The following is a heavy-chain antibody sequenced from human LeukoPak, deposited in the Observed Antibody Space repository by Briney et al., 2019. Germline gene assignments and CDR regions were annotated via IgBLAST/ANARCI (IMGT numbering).Heavy chain of an antibody. V-gene: IGHV3-33*01. J-gene: IGHJ3*02. Sequence: GRSLRLSCAASGFTFSSYGMHWVRQAPGKGLEWVAVIWYDGSNKYYADSVKGRFTISRDNSKNTLYLQMNSLRAEDTAVYYCARDGTYYYDSSGCYGAFDIWGQGTMVTVSS. CDR1: GFTFSSYG. CDR3: ARDGTYYYDSSGCYGAFDI. D-gene: IGHD3-22*01. CDR2: IWYDGSNK.